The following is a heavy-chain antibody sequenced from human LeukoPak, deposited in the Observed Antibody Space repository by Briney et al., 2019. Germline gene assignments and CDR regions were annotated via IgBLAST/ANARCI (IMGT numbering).Heavy chain of an antibody. CDR1: GGSINSNNYY. D-gene: IGHD5-12*01. J-gene: IGHJ4*02. CDR2: IYYSGST. CDR3: ARGTRDIVAIGDYYFDY. Sequence: PSETLSLTCTVSGGSINSNNYYWGWIRQPPGKGLEWIGYIYYSGSTYYNPSLKSRVTISVDTSKNQFSLKLSSVTAADTAVYYCARGTRDIVAIGDYYFDYWGQGTLVTVSS. V-gene: IGHV4-30-4*08.